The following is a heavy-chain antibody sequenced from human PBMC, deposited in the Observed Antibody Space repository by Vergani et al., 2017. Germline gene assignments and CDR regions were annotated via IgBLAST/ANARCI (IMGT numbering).Heavy chain of an antibody. V-gene: IGHV4-39*01. CDR2: IYYSGST. CDR1: GGSISSSSYY. Sequence: QLQLQESGPGLVKPSETLSLTCTVSGGSISSSSYYWGWIRQPPGKGLEWIGSIYYSGSTYYNPSLKSRVTISVDTSKNQFSLKLSSVTAADTAVYYCARQRGGYDYLTWYYCDYWGQGTLVTVSS. CDR3: ARQRGGYDYLTWYYCDY. D-gene: IGHD5-12*01. J-gene: IGHJ4*02.